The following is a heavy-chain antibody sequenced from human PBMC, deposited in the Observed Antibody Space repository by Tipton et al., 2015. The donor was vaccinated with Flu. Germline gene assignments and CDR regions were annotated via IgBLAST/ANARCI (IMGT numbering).Heavy chain of an antibody. CDR1: GGSISTINYY. V-gene: IGHV4-39*07. Sequence: TLSLTCTVSGGSISTINYYWGWIRQPPGKGLEWIGKIYYNAHIYYNPSLKSRVTISVDTSKDQFSLNLSSVTAADTAVYYCARTCGSGGNRWFDPWGQGTLVTVSS. CDR2: IYYNAHI. D-gene: IGHD2-15*01. J-gene: IGHJ5*02. CDR3: ARTCGSGGNRWFDP.